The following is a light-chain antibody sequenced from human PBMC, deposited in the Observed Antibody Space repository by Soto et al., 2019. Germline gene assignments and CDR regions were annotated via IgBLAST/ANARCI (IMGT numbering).Light chain of an antibody. Sequence: DIQMTQSPSTLSASVGDRVTITCRASQSISSWLAWYQQKSGQAPRLLIYKASTLETGVPSRLSGTGSGTEFTLTIRSLQPDDFATYYCQHYTVDSRTFGQGTKVDIX. CDR2: KAS. CDR3: QHYTVDSRT. V-gene: IGKV1-5*03. CDR1: QSISSW. J-gene: IGKJ1*01.